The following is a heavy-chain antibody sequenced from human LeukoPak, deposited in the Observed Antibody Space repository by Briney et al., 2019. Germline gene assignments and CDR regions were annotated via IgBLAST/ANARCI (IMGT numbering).Heavy chain of an antibody. CDR2: INPNSGGT. V-gene: IGHV1-2*02. CDR1: GYTFTGYY. D-gene: IGHD6-13*01. CDR3: ASLGPSASTSYSSSWYRRVDYYYYVDV. Sequence: ASVKVSCKASGYTFTGYYMHWVRQAPGQGLEWMGWINPNSGGTNYAQKFQGRVTMTRDTSISTAYMELSRLRSDDTAVYYCASLGPSASTSYSSSWYRRVDYYYYVDVWGKGTTVTVSS. J-gene: IGHJ6*03.